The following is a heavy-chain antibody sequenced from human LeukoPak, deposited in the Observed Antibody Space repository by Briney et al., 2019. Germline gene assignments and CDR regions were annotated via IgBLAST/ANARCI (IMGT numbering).Heavy chain of an antibody. J-gene: IGHJ6*03. CDR3: ARERREIHYYYYYMDV. Sequence: SETLSLTCTVSGGSISSYYWSWIRQPPGKGLEWIGYIYYSGSTNYNPSLKSRVTISIDTSKNQFSLELTSVTAADTAMYYCARERREIHYYYYYMDVWGKGTTVTVSS. D-gene: IGHD5-24*01. V-gene: IGHV4-59*01. CDR1: GGSISSYY. CDR2: IYYSGST.